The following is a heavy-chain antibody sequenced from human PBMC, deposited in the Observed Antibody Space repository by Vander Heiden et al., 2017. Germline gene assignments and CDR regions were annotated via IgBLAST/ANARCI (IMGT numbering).Heavy chain of an antibody. CDR1: GFTFSSYW. D-gene: IGHD5-12*01. Sequence: EVQLVESGGGLVQPGGSLRLSCAASGFTFSSYWMSWVRPAPGKGLEWVANIKQNGSEKYYVDAVKGRFTISRDNAKNSLYLQMNSMRAEDTAVYYCARGLEMATTFDYWGQGTLVTVSS. CDR2: IKQNGSEK. V-gene: IGHV3-7*01. CDR3: ARGLEMATTFDY. J-gene: IGHJ4*02.